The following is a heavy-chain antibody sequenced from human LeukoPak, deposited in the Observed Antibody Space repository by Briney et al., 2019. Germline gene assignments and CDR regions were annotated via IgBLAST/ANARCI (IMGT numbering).Heavy chain of an antibody. D-gene: IGHD3-22*01. CDR1: GFTFSSYA. V-gene: IGHV3-23*05. CDR3: AGGDDSGYYDYFDY. Sequence: PGGSLRLSCAASGFTFSSYAMSWVRQAPGKGLEWVSTIYTGGNTYYAASVKGRFTISRDFSKNTVFLHMNSLRAEDTAMYYCAGGDDSGYYDYFDYWGQGALVTVSS. J-gene: IGHJ4*02. CDR2: IYTGGNT.